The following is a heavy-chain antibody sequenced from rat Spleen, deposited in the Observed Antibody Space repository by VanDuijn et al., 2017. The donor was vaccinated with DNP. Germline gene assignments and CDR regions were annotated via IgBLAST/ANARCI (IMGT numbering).Heavy chain of an antibody. CDR1: GFTFSAYY. Sequence: EVQLVESGGGLVQPGRSLKLSCAASGFTFSAYYMAWVRQAPAKGLEWVAYIGSPAYAPYYADSVKGRFTISRDNAKSTLYLQMDSLRSEDTATYYCATGYRYNLDYWGQGVMVTVSS. V-gene: IGHV5-27*01. D-gene: IGHD1-5*01. CDR3: ATGYRYNLDY. J-gene: IGHJ2*01. CDR2: IGSPAYAP.